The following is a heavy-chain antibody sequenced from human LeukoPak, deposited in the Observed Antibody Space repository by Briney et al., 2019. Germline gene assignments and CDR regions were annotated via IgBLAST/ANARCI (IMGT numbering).Heavy chain of an antibody. CDR1: GFTFSSYA. CDR3: AKQLIGQGGYYYFDY. V-gene: IGHV3-23*01. CDR2: ISGSGGGT. J-gene: IGHJ4*02. Sequence: GGSLRLSCAASGFTFSSYAMSWVRQAPGKGPEWVSAISGSGGGTYYADSVKGRFTISRDNSKNTLYLQMNSLRAEDTAVYYCAKQLIGQGGYYYFDYWGQGTLVTVSS. D-gene: IGHD3-10*01.